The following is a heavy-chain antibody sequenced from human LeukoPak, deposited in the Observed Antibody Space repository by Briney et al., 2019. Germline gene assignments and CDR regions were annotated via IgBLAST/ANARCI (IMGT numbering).Heavy chain of an antibody. CDR1: GFTFSDYG. J-gene: IGHJ6*02. CDR2: IRHDGNKK. D-gene: IGHD5-12*01. Sequence: GGSLRLSCGASGFTFSDYGMHWVRQAPGKGLEWVAFIRHDGNKKYLPDSMKGRFSVSRDNAKNSLYLQMNSLRAEDTAVYYCARVGIRGYSGYDYYYYYYGMDVWGQGTTVTVSS. CDR3: ARVGIRGYSGYDYYYYYYGMDV. V-gene: IGHV3-30*02.